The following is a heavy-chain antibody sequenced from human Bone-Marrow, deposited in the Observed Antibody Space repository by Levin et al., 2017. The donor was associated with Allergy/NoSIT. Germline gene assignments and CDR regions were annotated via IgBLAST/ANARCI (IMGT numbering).Heavy chain of an antibody. CDR1: GGSLRSSTYF. CDR2: VYYGTTS. J-gene: IGHJ4*02. CDR3: FSGSTSSYYFDY. D-gene: IGHD2-2*01. Sequence: PSETLSLTCTVSGGSLRSSTYFWGWIRQPPGKGLEWLATVYYGTTSYYNPSLKSRVTMSVDASKNQFSLNLTSVTAADTAVFYCFSGSTSSYYFDYWGQGILVTVSS. V-gene: IGHV4-39*01.